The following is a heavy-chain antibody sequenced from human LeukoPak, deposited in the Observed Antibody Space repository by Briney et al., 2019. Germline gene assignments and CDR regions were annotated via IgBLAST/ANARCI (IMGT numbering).Heavy chain of an antibody. D-gene: IGHD1-20*01. Sequence: ASVKVSCKASGYIFTSYGISWVRQAPGQALEWMGRISAYNGNTNYAQKLQGRVTMTTDTSTSTAYMELRSLRSDDTAVYYCARDPRLAITGATYYFDYWGQGTLVTVSS. CDR3: ARDPRLAITGATYYFDY. J-gene: IGHJ4*02. V-gene: IGHV1-18*01. CDR2: ISAYNGNT. CDR1: GYIFTSYG.